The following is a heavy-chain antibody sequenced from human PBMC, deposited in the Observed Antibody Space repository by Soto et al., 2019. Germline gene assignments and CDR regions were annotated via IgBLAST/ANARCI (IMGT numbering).Heavy chain of an antibody. Sequence: QITLKESGPTLVKPTQTLTLTCTFSGFSLSTSGVGVGWIRQPPGKALEWLALIYWNDDKRYSPSLKSRLTITKDTSKNQVVLTMTNMDPVDTATYYCAHQEINVLMVYAIRYWGQGTLVTVSS. CDR3: AHQEINVLMVYAIRY. J-gene: IGHJ4*02. V-gene: IGHV2-5*01. D-gene: IGHD2-8*01. CDR1: GFSLSTSGVG. CDR2: IYWNDDK.